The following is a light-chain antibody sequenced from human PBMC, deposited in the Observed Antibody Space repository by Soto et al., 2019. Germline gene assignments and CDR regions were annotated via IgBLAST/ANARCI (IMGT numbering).Light chain of an antibody. Sequence: DMQMTQSPSTLSASVGDRVTITCRASQSTGRWLAWYQQKPGKAPKLLIYKASTLESGVPSRFSVSGSGTXXTLTIXTLQPDDFATYYCQHNNTNLITFGQGTRLEIK. V-gene: IGKV1-5*03. J-gene: IGKJ5*01. CDR3: QHNNTNLIT. CDR2: KAS. CDR1: QSTGRW.